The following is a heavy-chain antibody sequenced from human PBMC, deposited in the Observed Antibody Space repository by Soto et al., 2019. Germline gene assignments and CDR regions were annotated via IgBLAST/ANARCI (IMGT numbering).Heavy chain of an antibody. D-gene: IGHD5-18*01. J-gene: IGHJ4*02. CDR1: GGSINRGGYY. V-gene: IGHV4-31*03. CDR2: IYYSGTT. Sequence: QVQLQESGPGLVRPSQTLSLTCSVSGGSINRGGYYWSWVRQHPGKGLEWIGVIYYSGTTYDNPSLTSRVTMSVDTSKNQFSLKLNSVTAADTAVYYCARVRTAMAPVDYWGQGILVTVSS. CDR3: ARVRTAMAPVDY.